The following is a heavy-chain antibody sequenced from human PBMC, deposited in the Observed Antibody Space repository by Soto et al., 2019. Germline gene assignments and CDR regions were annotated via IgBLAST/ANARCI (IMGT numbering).Heavy chain of an antibody. CDR3: ASRVVVAAYDAFDI. D-gene: IGHD2-15*01. V-gene: IGHV3-33*01. J-gene: IGHJ3*02. CDR1: GFTFSSYG. Sequence: QVQLVESGGGVVQPGRSLRLSCAASGFTFSSYGMHWVRQAPGKGLEWVAVIWYDGSNKYYADSVKGRFTISRDNSKNTLYLQMNSLRAEDTAVYYCASRVVVAAYDAFDIWGQGTMVTVSS. CDR2: IWYDGSNK.